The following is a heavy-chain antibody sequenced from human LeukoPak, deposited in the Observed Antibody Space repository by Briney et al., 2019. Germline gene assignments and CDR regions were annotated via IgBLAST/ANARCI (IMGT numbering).Heavy chain of an antibody. CDR1: GFTFSSYC. CDR2: ISSSSNYI. V-gene: IGHV3-21*01. CDR3: ARAKWELRVLLGY. J-gene: IGHJ4*02. Sequence: GGFLRLSCAASGFTFSSYCMNWVRQPPGKGLEWVSSISSSSNYIYYADSVKGRFTISRDNAKNSLYLQMNSLRAEDTAVYYCARAKWELRVLLGYWGQGTLVTVSS. D-gene: IGHD1-26*01.